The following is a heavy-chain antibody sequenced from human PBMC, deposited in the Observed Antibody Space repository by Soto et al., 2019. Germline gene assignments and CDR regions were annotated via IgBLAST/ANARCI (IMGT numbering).Heavy chain of an antibody. CDR1: GFTFSNAW. D-gene: IGHD1-1*01. J-gene: IGHJ6*02. Sequence: GGSLRLSCAASGFTFSNAWMSWVRQAPGKGLEWVGRIKSKTDGGTTDYAAPVKGRFTISRDDSKNTLYLQMNSLKTEDTAVYYCTAPDARYESSHYYGMDVWGQGTTVTVSS. CDR2: IKSKTDGGTT. V-gene: IGHV3-15*01. CDR3: TAPDARYESSHYYGMDV.